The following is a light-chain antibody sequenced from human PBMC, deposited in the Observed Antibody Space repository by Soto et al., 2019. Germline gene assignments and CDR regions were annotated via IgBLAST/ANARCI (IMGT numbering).Light chain of an antibody. CDR2: GVT. Sequence: QSALTQPASVSGSPGQSITISCTGTSSDVGAYNYVSWYQQYPGKAPKLMIYGVTNRPSGVSNRFSGSKTGNTASLTISGLQSEDEATYYCSSYTTDTIWVFGGGTKVTVL. V-gene: IGLV2-14*01. CDR3: SSYTTDTIWV. CDR1: SSDVGAYNY. J-gene: IGLJ3*02.